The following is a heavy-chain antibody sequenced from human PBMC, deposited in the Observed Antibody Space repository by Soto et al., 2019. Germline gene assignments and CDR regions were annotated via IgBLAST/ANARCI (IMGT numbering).Heavy chain of an antibody. V-gene: IGHV3-13*01. D-gene: IGHD3-10*01. Sequence: EVQLVESGGGLVQPGGSLRLSWAASGFTLSTYDMHWVRQGTGKGLEWAAAFSYEGDTYYPGPLRGRFSVSRESAKNSLYLQMTSLTAGDTAVYYCAEVPHSASGYYYMDVWGKGTTVTVSS. CDR1: GFTLSTYD. J-gene: IGHJ6*03. CDR3: AEVPHSASGYYYMDV. CDR2: FSYEGDT.